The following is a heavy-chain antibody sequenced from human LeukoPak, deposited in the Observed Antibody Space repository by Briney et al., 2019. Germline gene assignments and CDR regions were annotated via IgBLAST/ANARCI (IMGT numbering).Heavy chain of an antibody. CDR2: ISYSGNT. Sequence: SETLSLTCTVSGGSISSDDYYWSWIRQPPGKGLEWIGYISYSGNTYYNPSLKGRVTISVDTSKNQFSLKLSSVTVADTAVYYCARDRKYGSESLRRLDYWGQGTLVTVSS. D-gene: IGHD3-10*01. V-gene: IGHV4-30-4*01. CDR1: GGSISSDDYY. J-gene: IGHJ4*02. CDR3: ARDRKYGSESLRRLDY.